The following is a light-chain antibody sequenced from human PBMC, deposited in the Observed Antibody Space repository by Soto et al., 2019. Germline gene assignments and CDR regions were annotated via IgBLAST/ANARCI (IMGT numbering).Light chain of an antibody. CDR1: QSLIHSDGSTY. CDR3: MQGTHWPWT. J-gene: IGKJ1*01. V-gene: IGKV2-30*02. Sequence: DVVMTQSPLSLPVTLGQPASISCGSSQSLIHSDGSTYLSWFHQRPGQSPRRLIYEVSDRDSGVXDXXSGSGAGSDFTLKISRGEAEDVGVYYCMQGTHWPWTFGQGTEVEIK. CDR2: EVS.